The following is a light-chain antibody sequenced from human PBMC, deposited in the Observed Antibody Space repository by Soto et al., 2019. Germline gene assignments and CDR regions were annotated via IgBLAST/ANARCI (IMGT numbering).Light chain of an antibody. CDR3: SSYTSSTTRV. V-gene: IGLV2-14*01. CDR2: EVT. Sequence: QSVLTQPASVSGSPGQSITISCTGTSSDVGGYNYVSWYQQHPGKAPKVMIYEVTNRPSGVSNRFSGSKSGNTASLTISGLQAEDEADYYGSSYTSSTTRVFGGGTKLTVL. CDR1: SSDVGGYNY. J-gene: IGLJ3*02.